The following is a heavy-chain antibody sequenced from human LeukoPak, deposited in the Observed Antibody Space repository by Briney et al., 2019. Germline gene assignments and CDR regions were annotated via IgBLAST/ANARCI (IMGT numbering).Heavy chain of an antibody. D-gene: IGHD6-19*01. CDR2: ISGSGGST. V-gene: IGHV3-23*01. J-gene: IGHJ5*02. Sequence: GGSLRLSCAASGFTFSSYAMSWVRQAPGKGLEWVSAISGSGGSTYYADSVKGRFTISRDNSKNTLYLQMNSLRAEDTAVDYCAKEAIRSRGWYRYYNWFDPWGQGTLVTVSS. CDR3: AKEAIRSRGWYRYYNWFDP. CDR1: GFTFSSYA.